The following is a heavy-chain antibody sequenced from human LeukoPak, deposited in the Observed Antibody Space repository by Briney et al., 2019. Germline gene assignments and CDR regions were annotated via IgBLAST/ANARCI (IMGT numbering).Heavy chain of an antibody. V-gene: IGHV3-30*03. D-gene: IGHD6-19*01. CDR2: ISYDGSNK. J-gene: IGHJ4*02. CDR1: GFTFSSYG. CDR3: ATASSGWQYCFDY. Sequence: GGSLRLSCAASGFTFSSYGMHWVRQAPGKGLEWVAVISYDGSNKYYADSVKGRFTISRDNSKNTLYLQMNSLRAEDTAVYYCATASSGWQYCFDYWGQGTLVTVSS.